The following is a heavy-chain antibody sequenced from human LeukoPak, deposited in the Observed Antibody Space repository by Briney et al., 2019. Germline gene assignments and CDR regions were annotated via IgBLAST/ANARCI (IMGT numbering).Heavy chain of an antibody. D-gene: IGHD2-2*01. CDR2: MNPNSGNT. V-gene: IGHV1-8*01. CDR3: AILGRNIVVVPAASDNFDY. Sequence: LVKVSCKASGYTFTSYDINWVRQATGQGLEWMGWMNPNSGNTGYAQRFQGRVTMTRNTSISTAYMELSSLRSEDTAVYYCAILGRNIVVVPAASDNFDYWGQGTLVTVSS. J-gene: IGHJ4*02. CDR1: GYTFTSYD.